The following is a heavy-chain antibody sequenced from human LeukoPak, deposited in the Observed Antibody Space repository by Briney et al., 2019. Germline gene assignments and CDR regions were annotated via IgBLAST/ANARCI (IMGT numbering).Heavy chain of an antibody. D-gene: IGHD1/OR15-1a*01. CDR2: ISWNSGSI. V-gene: IGHV3-9*01. J-gene: IGHJ4*02. CDR3: SAGVGRTDFDY. CDR1: GFTFDDYA. Sequence: PGGSLRLSCAASGFTFDDYAMHWVRHAPGKGLEWVSGISWNSGSIGYADSVKGRFTISRDNSKNTLYLQMNSLRAEDTAVYYCSAGVGRTDFDYWGQGTLVTVSS.